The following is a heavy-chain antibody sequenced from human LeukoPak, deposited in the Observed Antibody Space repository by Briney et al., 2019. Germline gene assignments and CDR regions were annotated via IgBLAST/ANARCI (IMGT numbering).Heavy chain of an antibody. Sequence: GESLRLSCAASGFTFNSYWMHWVRQAPGKGLLWVSRISTDGTSTFYADSVKGRFTISRDNAKNTVYLQMNSLRAEDMGVYYCSRGLGGTYYGFGDWGQGTLVTVSS. CDR3: SRGLGGTYYGFGD. D-gene: IGHD1-26*01. V-gene: IGHV3-74*01. CDR2: ISTDGTST. J-gene: IGHJ4*02. CDR1: GFTFNSYW.